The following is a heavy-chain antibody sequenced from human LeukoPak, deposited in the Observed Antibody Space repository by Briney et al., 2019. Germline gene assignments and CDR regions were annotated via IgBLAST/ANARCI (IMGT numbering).Heavy chain of an antibody. Sequence: SETLSLTCTVSSGSISSTSYYWGWIRQPPGMGLEWIGSMYYSGSTYYNPSLKSRVTISVDTPKSQFSLKLSSVTAADTAVYYCAREMRSPRGGFDYWDQGTLVTVSS. V-gene: IGHV4-39*07. D-gene: IGHD3-10*01. CDR3: AREMRSPRGGFDY. J-gene: IGHJ4*02. CDR2: MYYSGST. CDR1: SGSISSTSYY.